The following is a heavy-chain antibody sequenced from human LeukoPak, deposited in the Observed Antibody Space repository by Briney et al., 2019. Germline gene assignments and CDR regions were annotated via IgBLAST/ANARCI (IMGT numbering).Heavy chain of an antibody. V-gene: IGHV3-49*04. J-gene: IGHJ3*01. CDR1: GFTFGDYA. CDR3: TRDLTTFEYAFDL. Sequence: GSLRLSCTASGFTFGDYAMSWVRQAPGKGLEWVGFIRGKAYGGTTQYAASVKGRFTISRDDSKNTAYLQINSLKNEDTALYYCTRDLTTFEYAFDLWGQGTMVTVSS. CDR2: IRGKAYGGTT. D-gene: IGHD2/OR15-2a*01.